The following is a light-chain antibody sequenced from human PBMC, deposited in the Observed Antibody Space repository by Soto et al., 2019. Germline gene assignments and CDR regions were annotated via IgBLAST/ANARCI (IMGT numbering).Light chain of an antibody. Sequence: EIVLTQSPATLSLSPGERATLSCRASQNINRYLAWYHQKPGQPPRLLIYDASTRATGIPARFSGSGSGTDFTLTISSLQPEDFATYYCQQYIGYSRTFGQGTKVNIK. J-gene: IGKJ1*01. CDR3: QQYIGYSRT. CDR1: QNINRY. CDR2: DAS. V-gene: IGKV3-11*01.